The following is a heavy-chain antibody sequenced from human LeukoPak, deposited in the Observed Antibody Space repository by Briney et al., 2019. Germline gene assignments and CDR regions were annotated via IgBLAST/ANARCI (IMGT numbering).Heavy chain of an antibody. J-gene: IGHJ4*02. D-gene: IGHD1-26*01. CDR2: INPSGGST. CDR1: GYTFTSYY. Sequence: ASVKVSCKASGYTFTSYYMHWVRQAPGQGLEWMGIINPSGGSTSYAQKFQGRVTMTRDTSTSTVYKELSSLRSEDTAVYYCARDITSDSGSYSLDYWGQGTLVTVSS. CDR3: ARDITSDSGSYSLDY. V-gene: IGHV1-46*01.